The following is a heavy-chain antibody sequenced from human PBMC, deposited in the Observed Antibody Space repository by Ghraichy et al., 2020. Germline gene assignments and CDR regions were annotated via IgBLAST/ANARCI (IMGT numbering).Heavy chain of an antibody. CDR2: IKQDGSEK. V-gene: IGHV3-7*03. Sequence: SCAASGVTFSSYWMSWVREAPGKGLEWVANIKQDGSEKYYVDSVKGRFTISRDNAKNSLYLQMNSLRAEDTAVYYCARGVNVWGQGTLVTVSS. J-gene: IGHJ4*02. CDR1: GVTFSSYW. CDR3: ARGVNV.